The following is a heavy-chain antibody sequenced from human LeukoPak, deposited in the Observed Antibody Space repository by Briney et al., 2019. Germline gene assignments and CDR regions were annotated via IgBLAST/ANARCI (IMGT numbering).Heavy chain of an antibody. CDR1: GFTVSSNY. D-gene: IGHD6-19*01. Sequence: GGSLRLSCAASGFTVSSNYMSWLRQAPGKRLEWLASIKPDGSAAIYVDSMKGRFTISRDNAKNSLYLQMNSLTVEDTAVYYCATHSDWRFDFWGQGTLVTVSS. V-gene: IGHV3-7*01. CDR2: IKPDGSAA. CDR3: ATHSDWRFDF. J-gene: IGHJ4*02.